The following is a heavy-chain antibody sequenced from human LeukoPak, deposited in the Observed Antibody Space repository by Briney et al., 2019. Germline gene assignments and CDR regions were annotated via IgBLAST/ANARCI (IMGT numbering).Heavy chain of an antibody. J-gene: IGHJ6*03. CDR3: ARISSGFGRQGTNYDFWRGLYGYYYYYMDV. CDR1: GYTFTSYD. V-gene: IGHV1-8*03. D-gene: IGHD3-3*01. Sequence: ASVKVSCKASGYTFTSYDINWVRQATGQGLEWMGWMNPNSGNTGYAQKFQGRVTITRNTSISTAYMELSSLRSEDTAVYYCARISSGFGRQGTNYDFWRGLYGYYYYYMDVWGKGTTVTVSS. CDR2: MNPNSGNT.